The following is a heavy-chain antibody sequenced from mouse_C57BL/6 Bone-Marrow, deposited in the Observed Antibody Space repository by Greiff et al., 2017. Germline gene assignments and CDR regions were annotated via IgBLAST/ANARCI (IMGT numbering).Heavy chain of an antibody. D-gene: IGHD1-1*01. Sequence: VQLQQSGPELVKPGASVKIPCKASGYTITDYNMDWVKQSHGKSLEWIGDINPNNGGTIYNQKFKGKATLTVDKSSSTAYMELRSLTSEDTAVYYCARQDYGSSPYFDYWGQGTTLTVSS. V-gene: IGHV1-18*01. CDR3: ARQDYGSSPYFDY. CDR1: GYTITDYN. CDR2: INPNNGGT. J-gene: IGHJ2*01.